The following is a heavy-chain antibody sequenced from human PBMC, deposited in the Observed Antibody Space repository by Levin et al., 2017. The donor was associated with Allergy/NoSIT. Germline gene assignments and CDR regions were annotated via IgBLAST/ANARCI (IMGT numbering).Heavy chain of an antibody. CDR2: IIPIFGTA. D-gene: IGHD1-1*01. J-gene: IGHJ3*02. CDR3: ARERRALDAFDI. CDR1: GGTFSSYA. Sequence: PGESLKISCKASGGTFSSYAISWVRQAPGQGLEWMGGIIPIFGTANYAQKFQGRVTITADESTSTAYMELSSLRSEDTAVYYCARERRALDAFDIWGQGTMVTVSS. V-gene: IGHV1-69*01.